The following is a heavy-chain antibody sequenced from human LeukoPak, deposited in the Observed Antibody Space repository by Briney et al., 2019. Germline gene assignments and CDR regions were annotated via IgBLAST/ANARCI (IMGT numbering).Heavy chain of an antibody. Sequence: GGSLRLSCAASGFTFSSYGMHWVCQAPGKGLEWVAVISYDGSNKYYADSVKGRFTISRDNSKNTLYLQMNSLRAEDTAVYYCAKDLRGYYYGSGSSLYYYYGMDVWGQGTTVTVSS. CDR3: AKDLRGYYYGSGSSLYYYYGMDV. J-gene: IGHJ6*02. D-gene: IGHD3-10*01. CDR1: GFTFSSYG. V-gene: IGHV3-30*18. CDR2: ISYDGSNK.